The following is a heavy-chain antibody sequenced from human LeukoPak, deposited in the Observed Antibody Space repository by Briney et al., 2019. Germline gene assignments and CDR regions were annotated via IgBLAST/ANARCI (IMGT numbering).Heavy chain of an antibody. CDR1: GFTFSSYA. CDR3: ARIRQTVAGTSDYYYYMDV. J-gene: IGHJ6*03. Sequence: GGSLRLSCAASGFTFSSYAMSWVRQAPGKGLEYVSSISSNGATTYYANSVKGRFTISRDNSKNTVFLQMGSLRAEDVAVYYCARIRQTVAGTSDYYYYMDVWGKGTTVTVSS. CDR2: ISSNGATT. V-gene: IGHV3-64*01. D-gene: IGHD6-19*01.